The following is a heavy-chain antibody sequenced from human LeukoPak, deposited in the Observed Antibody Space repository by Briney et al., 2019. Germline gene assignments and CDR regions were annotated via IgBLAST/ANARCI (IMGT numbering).Heavy chain of an antibody. CDR3: ARGGRGYSYGPPDY. Sequence: SKTLSLTCVVYGGSFSGYYWSWTRKPPGKGREWFGEINHSGSTNYNPSLKSRVTISVDTSKNQFSLKLSSVTAADTAVYYCARGGRGYSYGPPDYWGQGTLVTVSS. D-gene: IGHD5-18*01. V-gene: IGHV4-34*01. J-gene: IGHJ4*02. CDR2: INHSGST. CDR1: GGSFSGYY.